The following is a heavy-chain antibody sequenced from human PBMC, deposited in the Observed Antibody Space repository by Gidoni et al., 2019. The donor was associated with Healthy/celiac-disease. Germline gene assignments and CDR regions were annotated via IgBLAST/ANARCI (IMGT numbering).Heavy chain of an antibody. D-gene: IGHD3-16*01. CDR2: IWYDGSNK. V-gene: IGHV3-33*01. Sequence: VQLVESGGGVVQPGRSLRLSCAASGFTFSSYGMHWVRQAPGKGLEWVAVIWYDGSNKYYADSVKGRFTISRDNSKNTLYLQMNSLRAEDTAVYYCAREGEDYYYGMDVWGQGTTVTVSS. CDR3: AREGEDYYYGMDV. J-gene: IGHJ6*02. CDR1: GFTFSSYG.